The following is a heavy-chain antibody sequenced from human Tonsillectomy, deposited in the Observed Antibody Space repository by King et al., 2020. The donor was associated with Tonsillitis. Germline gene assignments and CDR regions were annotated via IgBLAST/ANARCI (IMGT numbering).Heavy chain of an antibody. V-gene: IGHV3-30*18. J-gene: IGHJ6*02. CDR1: GFTFSSYG. CDR2: ISYDGGNK. CDR3: AKDKSLSAYYYYYYGMDV. Sequence: QLVQSGGGVVQPGRSLRLSCAASGFTFSSYGMHWVRQAPGKGLEWVAVISYDGGNKYYADSVKGRFTISRDNSKNTLYLQMNSLRAEDTAVYYCAKDKSLSAYYYYYYGMDVWGQGTTVTVSS.